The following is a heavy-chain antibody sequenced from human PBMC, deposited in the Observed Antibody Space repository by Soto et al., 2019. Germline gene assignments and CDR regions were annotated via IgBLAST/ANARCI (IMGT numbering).Heavy chain of an antibody. V-gene: IGHV3-30*03. CDR1: GFTFSSYG. Sequence: GGSLRLSCAASGFTFSSYGMHWVRQAPGKGLEWVAVISYDGSNKYYADSVKGRFTISRDNSKNTLYLRMNSLRAEDTAVYYCAAGLFSFYYYMDVWGKGTTVTVSS. J-gene: IGHJ6*03. D-gene: IGHD3-22*01. CDR3: AAGLFSFYYYMDV. CDR2: ISYDGSNK.